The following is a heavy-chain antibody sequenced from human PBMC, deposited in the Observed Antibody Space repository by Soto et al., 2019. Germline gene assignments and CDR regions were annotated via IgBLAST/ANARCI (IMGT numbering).Heavy chain of an antibody. Sequence: ASVKVSCKASGYTFTSYGISWVRQAPGQGLEWMGWISAYNGSTNYAQKLQGRVTMTTDTSTSTAYMELRSLRSDDTAVYYCARGSDSSGYYGDAFEIWGQGKMVTV. D-gene: IGHD3-22*01. V-gene: IGHV1-18*01. CDR1: GYTFTSYG. CDR3: ARGSDSSGYYGDAFEI. CDR2: ISAYNGST. J-gene: IGHJ3*02.